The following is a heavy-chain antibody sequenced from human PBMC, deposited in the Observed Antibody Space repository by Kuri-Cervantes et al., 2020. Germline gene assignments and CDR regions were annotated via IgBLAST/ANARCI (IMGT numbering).Heavy chain of an antibody. V-gene: IGHV1-46*01. Sequence: ASVKVSCKASGYTFTSYDINWVRQATGQGLEWMGIINPSGGSTSYAQKFQGRVTMTRDTSTSTVYMELSSLRSEDTAVYYCARELDYYGSGSYYMDDHWGQGTLVTVSS. CDR3: ARELDYYGSGSYYMDDH. J-gene: IGHJ5*02. CDR1: GYTFTSYD. CDR2: INPSGGST. D-gene: IGHD3-10*01.